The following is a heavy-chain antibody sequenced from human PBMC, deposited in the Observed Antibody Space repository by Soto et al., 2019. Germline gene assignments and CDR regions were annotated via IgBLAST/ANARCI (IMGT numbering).Heavy chain of an antibody. CDR1: GYTFTSYG. J-gene: IGHJ5*02. CDR2: ISAYNGNT. CDR3: ASVGGGVVVPATGFDP. Sequence: ASVKVSCKASGYTFTSYGISWVRQAPGQGLEWMGWISAYNGNTNFAQKLQGRVTMTTDTSTSTAYMELRSLRSDDTAVYYWASVGGGVVVPATGFDPWGQGTLVTVSS. V-gene: IGHV1-18*01. D-gene: IGHD2-2*01.